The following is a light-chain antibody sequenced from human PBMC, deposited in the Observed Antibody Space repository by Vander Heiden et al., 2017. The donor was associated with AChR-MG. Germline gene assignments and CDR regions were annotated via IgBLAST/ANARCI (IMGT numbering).Light chain of an antibody. CDR2: WAS. J-gene: IGKJ2*01. V-gene: IGKV4-1*01. CDR1: QSVLYSSSNKNY. CDR3: QQYYSSPPT. Sequence: DIVMTQPPDSLAVPLGETATINCKSSQSVLYSSSNKNYLAWYQQKPGQPPKLLIYWASTRESGVPDRFSGSGSGTDFTLTISSLQAEDVAVYYCQQYYSSPPTFGQGTKLEIK.